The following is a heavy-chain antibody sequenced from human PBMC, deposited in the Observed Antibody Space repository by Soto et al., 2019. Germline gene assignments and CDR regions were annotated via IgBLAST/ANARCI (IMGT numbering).Heavy chain of an antibody. Sequence: SETLSLTCAVYGGSFSGYYWSWIRQPPGKGLEWIGEINQSGSTNYNTSLKRPLTISVEPSKNKFSMKMPSVTAADTAVYYCAGNYYDSSGYIPLNYDYWGQRNMVTAS. V-gene: IGHV4-34*01. CDR2: INQSGST. CDR1: GGSFSGYY. J-gene: IGHJ4*02. CDR3: AGNYYDSSGYIPLNYDY. D-gene: IGHD3-22*01.